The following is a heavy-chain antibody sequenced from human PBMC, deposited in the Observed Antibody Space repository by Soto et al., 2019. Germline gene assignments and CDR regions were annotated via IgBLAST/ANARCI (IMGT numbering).Heavy chain of an antibody. CDR3: ARARNQDYYGMDV. V-gene: IGHV1-46*01. CDR2: INPSGGST. Sequence: ASVKVSCKASGYTFTSYYMHWVRQAPGQGLEWMGIINPSGGSTSYAQKFQGRVTMTRDTSTSTAYMELSSLRSEDTAVYYCARARNQDYYGMDVWGQGTTVTVSS. CDR1: GYTFTSYY. J-gene: IGHJ6*02. D-gene: IGHD4-4*01.